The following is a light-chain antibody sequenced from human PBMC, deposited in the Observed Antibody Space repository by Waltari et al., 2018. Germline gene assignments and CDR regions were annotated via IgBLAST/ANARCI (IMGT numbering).Light chain of an antibody. CDR3: QVWDSGSHHVL. Sequence: SYVLTQPPSVSVAPGQTARITCGGNDIASKSVHWNQQKPGQAPVVVGYDDTDRPSGIPGRFSGSNSGNTATLIISRGEAGDEADYYCQVWDSGSHHVLFGGGTKLTVL. V-gene: IGLV3-21*02. CDR1: DIASKS. CDR2: DDT. J-gene: IGLJ2*01.